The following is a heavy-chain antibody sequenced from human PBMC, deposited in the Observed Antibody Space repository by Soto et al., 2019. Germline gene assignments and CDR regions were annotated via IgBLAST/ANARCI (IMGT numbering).Heavy chain of an antibody. J-gene: IGHJ6*02. CDR1: GYKFSSYA. V-gene: IGHV1-2*04. Sequence: ASVKVSCKASGYKFSSYAIHWVRQAPGQGLEWMGWINPNSGGTNYAQKFQGWVTMTRDTSISTAYMELSRLRSDDTAVYYCARDRYGDYYYYGMDVWGQGTTVTVSS. D-gene: IGHD4-17*01. CDR2: INPNSGGT. CDR3: ARDRYGDYYYYGMDV.